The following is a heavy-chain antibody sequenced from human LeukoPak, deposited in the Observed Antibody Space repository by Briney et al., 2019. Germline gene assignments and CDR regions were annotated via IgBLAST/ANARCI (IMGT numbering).Heavy chain of an antibody. D-gene: IGHD3-10*01. J-gene: IGHJ6*03. CDR1: GGSFSGYY. CDR2: INHSGST. V-gene: IGHV4-34*01. Sequence: SETLSLTCAVYGGSFSGYYWSWIRQPPGKGLEWIGEINHSGSTNYNPSLKSRVTISVDTSKNQFSLKLSSVTAADTAVYYCARGAQGYYGSGSYYAGPTRGRNYYYYMDVWGKGTTVTVSS. CDR3: ARGAQGYYGSGSYYAGPTRGRNYYYYMDV.